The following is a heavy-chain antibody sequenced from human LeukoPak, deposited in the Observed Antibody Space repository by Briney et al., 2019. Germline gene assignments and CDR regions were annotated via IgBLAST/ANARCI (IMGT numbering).Heavy chain of an antibody. CDR3: ATDAYYYDSSAYSTSVHYFDY. D-gene: IGHD3-22*01. Sequence: ASVEVSCKASGYTFTGYYMHWVRQAPGQGLEWMGRINPNSGGTDYAQKFQGRVTMTRDTSISTAYMELSRLRSDDTAVYYCATDAYYYDSSAYSTSVHYFDYWGQGTLVTVSS. CDR1: GYTFTGYY. V-gene: IGHV1-2*06. CDR2: INPNSGGT. J-gene: IGHJ4*02.